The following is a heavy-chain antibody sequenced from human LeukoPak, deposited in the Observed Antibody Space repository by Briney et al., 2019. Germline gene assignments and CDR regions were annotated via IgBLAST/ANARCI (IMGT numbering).Heavy chain of an antibody. CDR3: ARARSSSPLDH. D-gene: IGHD6-6*01. J-gene: IGHJ4*02. CDR2: ISSSSSTI. CDR1: GFTFSSYS. Sequence: GGSLRLSCAASGFTFSSYSMNWVRQAPGKGLEWVSYISSSSSTIYYADSVKGRFTISRDNAKNSLYLQMNSLRAEDTAVYYCARARSSSPLDHWGQGTLVTVSS. V-gene: IGHV3-48*04.